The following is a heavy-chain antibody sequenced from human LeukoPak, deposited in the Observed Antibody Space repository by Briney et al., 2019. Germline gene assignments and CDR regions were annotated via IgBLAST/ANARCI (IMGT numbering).Heavy chain of an antibody. J-gene: IGHJ4*02. CDR2: VYYTGST. D-gene: IGHD2-2*01. CDR3: ARTQYCSSTSCYFGYFDY. Sequence: SETLSLTCTVSGGSISSYYWSWIRQPPGKGLEWIAYVYYTGSTNYNPSLKSRVTISLDTSKNQFSLKLSSVTAADTAVYYCARTQYCSSTSCYFGYFDYWGQGTLVTVSS. V-gene: IGHV4-59*01. CDR1: GGSISSYY.